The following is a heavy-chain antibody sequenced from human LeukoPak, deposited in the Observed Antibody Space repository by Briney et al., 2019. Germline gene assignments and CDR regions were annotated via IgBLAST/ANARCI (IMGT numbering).Heavy chain of an antibody. V-gene: IGHV3-21*04. Sequence: GGSLRLSCAASGFTFSSYSMNWVRQAPGKGLEWVSSISSSSSYIYYADSVKGRFTISRDNSKNTLYLQMNSLRAEDTAVYYCAKDLSWFDPWGQGTLVTVSS. CDR3: AKDLSWFDP. CDR1: GFTFSSYS. CDR2: ISSSSSYI. J-gene: IGHJ5*02.